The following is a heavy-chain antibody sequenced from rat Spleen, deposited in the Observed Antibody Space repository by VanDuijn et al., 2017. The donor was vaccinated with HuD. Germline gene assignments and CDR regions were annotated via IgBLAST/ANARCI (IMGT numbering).Heavy chain of an antibody. J-gene: IGHJ1*01. Sequence: EVQLVESGGGLVQPGRSLKLSCAASGFTFSSFAMAWVRQAPKKGLEWVATITSGGSNTYYQDSVKGRFTISRDNAKSTLYLQMDSLSSEDTATYYCAKDDYGGYPWYVDFWGPGTMVTVSS. CDR2: ITSGGSNT. CDR3: AKDDYGGYPWYVDF. CDR1: GFTFSSFA. V-gene: IGHV5-25*01. D-gene: IGHD1-11*01.